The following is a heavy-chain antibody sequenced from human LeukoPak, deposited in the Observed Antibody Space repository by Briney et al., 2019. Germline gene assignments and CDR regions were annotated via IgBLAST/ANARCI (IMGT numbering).Heavy chain of an antibody. CDR1: GGFISRHY. J-gene: IGHJ6*02. D-gene: IGHD4-23*01. CDR3: ARDYYYGGNSDYYYGMDV. CDR2: IYTSGST. Sequence: PSETLSLTCTVSGGFISRHYWSWIRQPAGKGLEWIGRIYTSGSTNYNPTLKSRVTMSVDTSKNQFSLKLSSVTAADTAVYYCARDYYYGGNSDYYYGMDVWGQGTTVTVSS. V-gene: IGHV4-4*07.